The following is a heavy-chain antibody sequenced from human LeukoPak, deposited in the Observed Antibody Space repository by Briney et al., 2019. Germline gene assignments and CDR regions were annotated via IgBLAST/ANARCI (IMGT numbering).Heavy chain of an antibody. Sequence: GESLKISCKGSGYSFTSYWIGWVRQMPGKGLEWMGIIYPGDSDTRYSPSFQGQATISADKSISTAYLQWSSLKASDTAMYYCARAYYYDSSGYPYYFDYWGQGTLVTVSS. J-gene: IGHJ4*02. D-gene: IGHD3-22*01. CDR3: ARAYYYDSSGYPYYFDY. CDR1: GYSFTSYW. CDR2: IYPGDSDT. V-gene: IGHV5-51*01.